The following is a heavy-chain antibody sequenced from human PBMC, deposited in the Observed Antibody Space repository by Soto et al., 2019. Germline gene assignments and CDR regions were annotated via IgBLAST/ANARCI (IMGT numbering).Heavy chain of an antibody. CDR1: GFTFSNYG. CDR3: VTDVGGNYVADY. Sequence: QVQLVDSGGGVVQPGRSLRLSCAASGFTFSNYGMHWVRQAPGTGLEWVAVMSSDGSNKHYADSVKGRFTISRDKSNNTLYLQMNSLRAEDTALYYCVTDVGGNYVADYWGQGTLVIVST. D-gene: IGHD3-16*01. CDR2: MSSDGSNK. V-gene: IGHV3-30*03. J-gene: IGHJ4*02.